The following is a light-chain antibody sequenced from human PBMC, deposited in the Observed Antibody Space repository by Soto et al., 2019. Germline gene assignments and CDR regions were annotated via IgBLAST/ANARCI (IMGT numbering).Light chain of an antibody. V-gene: IGKV3-20*01. Sequence: EIVLTQSAGTLSLSPGERATLSCRASQSVSSSYLAWYQQKPGQAPRLLIYGASSRATSIPDRFSGSGSGTVFTLTISRLEAKGFAVYYCQQYGSSPPLTFGPGTKVDIK. J-gene: IGKJ3*01. CDR3: QQYGSSPPLT. CDR2: GAS. CDR1: QSVSSSY.